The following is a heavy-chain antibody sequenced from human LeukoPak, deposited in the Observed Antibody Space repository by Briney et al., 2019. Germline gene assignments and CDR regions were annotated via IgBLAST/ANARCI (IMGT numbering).Heavy chain of an antibody. D-gene: IGHD1-26*01. CDR3: ARGILGPPKWELLGY. CDR2: IYSGGST. V-gene: IGHV3-53*01. Sequence: GGSLRLSCAASGFTVSSNYMSWVRQAPGKGLEWVSVIYSGGSTYYADSVKGRFTISRDNSKNTLYLQMNGLRAEDTAVYYCARGILGPPKWELLGYWGQGTLVTVSS. J-gene: IGHJ4*02. CDR1: GFTVSSNY.